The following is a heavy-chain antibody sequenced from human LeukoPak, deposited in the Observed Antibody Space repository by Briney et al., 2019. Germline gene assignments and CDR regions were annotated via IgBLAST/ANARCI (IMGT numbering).Heavy chain of an antibody. CDR1: GFTFSSYW. J-gene: IGHJ3*02. D-gene: IGHD3-22*01. V-gene: IGHV3-7*01. CDR3: ARGQYYYDSSGYLTAGAFDI. Sequence: GGSLRLSCAAPGFTFSSYWMSWVRQAPGKGLEWVANIKQDGSEKYYVDSVKGRFTISRDNAKNSLYLQMNSLRAEDTAVYYCARGQYYYDSSGYLTAGAFDIWGQGTMVTVSS. CDR2: IKQDGSEK.